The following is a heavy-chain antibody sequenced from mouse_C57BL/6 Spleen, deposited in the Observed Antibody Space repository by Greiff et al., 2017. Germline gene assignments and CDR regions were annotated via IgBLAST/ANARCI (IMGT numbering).Heavy chain of an antibody. Sequence: QVQLQQPGAELVKPGASVKLSCKASGYTFTSYWMHWVKQRPGRGLEWIGRIDPNSGGTKYNEKFKSKATLTVYKPSSTAYMQLSSLTSENSAVYYCARTSTVVARDAMDYWGQGTSVTVSS. D-gene: IGHD1-1*01. CDR2: IDPNSGGT. V-gene: IGHV1-72*01. J-gene: IGHJ4*01. CDR3: ARTSTVVARDAMDY. CDR1: GYTFTSYW.